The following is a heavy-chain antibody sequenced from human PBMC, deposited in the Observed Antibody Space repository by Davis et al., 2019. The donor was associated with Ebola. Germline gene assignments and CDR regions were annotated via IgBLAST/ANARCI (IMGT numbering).Heavy chain of an antibody. D-gene: IGHD1-26*01. CDR1: GFTLSDYY. V-gene: IGHV4-34*01. CDR2: INHSGAT. Sequence: GSLRLSCAASGFTLSDYYMSWIRQPPGKGLEWIGEINHSGATNYNPSLKSRVTVSLDTSKRQFSLKLSSVTAADTAVYYRARGGNSGSYYPHYYYYMDVWGKGTTVTVSS. CDR3: ARGGNSGSYYPHYYYYMDV. J-gene: IGHJ6*03.